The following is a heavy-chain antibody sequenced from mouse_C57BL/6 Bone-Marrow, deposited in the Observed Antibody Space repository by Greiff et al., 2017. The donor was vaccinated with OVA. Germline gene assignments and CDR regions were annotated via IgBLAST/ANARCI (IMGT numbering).Heavy chain of an antibody. CDR3: VREGIYCDYEALAY. CDR2: IRSKSSNYAT. V-gene: IGHV10-3*01. Sequence: DVQLVESGGGLVQPKGSLKLSCAASGFTFNTYAMHWVRQAPGKGLEWVARIRSKSSNYATYYADSVKDRFTISRADSQSMLYLQMNNLKTEDTAMYYCVREGIYCDYEALAYWGKGTLVTVSA. CDR1: GFTFNTYA. J-gene: IGHJ3*01. D-gene: IGHD2-4*01.